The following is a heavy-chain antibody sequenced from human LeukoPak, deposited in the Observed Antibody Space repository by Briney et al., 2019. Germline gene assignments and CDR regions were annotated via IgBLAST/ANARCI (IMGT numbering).Heavy chain of an antibody. V-gene: IGHV3-23*01. CDR3: AKPVSGGLAVTADWFHP. CDR2: INANSGTT. CDR1: GFAFSFYA. D-gene: IGHD6-19*01. J-gene: IGHJ5*01. Sequence: QPGGSLRLSCAASGFAFSFYAMGWLRQPPGKGLEWVSTINANSGTTSYAASVRGRFTISRDNSKNTLYLQVNTLRADDTATYYCAKPVSGGLAVTADWFHPWGQGTLVVVSS.